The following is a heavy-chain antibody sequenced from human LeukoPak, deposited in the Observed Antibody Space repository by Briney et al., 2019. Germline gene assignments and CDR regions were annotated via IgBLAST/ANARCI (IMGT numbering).Heavy chain of an antibody. CDR2: ISYDGSNK. D-gene: IGHD2-15*01. Sequence: GGSLRLSCAASGFTFSSYAMSWVRQAPGKGLEWVAVISYDGSNKYYADSVKGRFTISRDNSKNTLYLQTNGLRPEDTAVYYCAKEDCSSGSCYLTFDYWGQGTLVTVSS. CDR3: AKEDCSSGSCYLTFDY. V-gene: IGHV3-30*18. J-gene: IGHJ4*02. CDR1: GFTFSSYA.